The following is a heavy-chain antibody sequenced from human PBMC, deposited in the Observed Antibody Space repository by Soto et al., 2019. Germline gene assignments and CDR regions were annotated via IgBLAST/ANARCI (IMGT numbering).Heavy chain of an antibody. J-gene: IGHJ4*02. Sequence: GSLRLSCAASGFTFKTYSMSWVRQAPGMRLEWVSAIIVCGAVTFYAYSVTAWLAIARDISKNTLFLQRSSLRAADSAVSSCARQMSSRTNDYDYFGQGTRGTVSS. CDR2: IIVCGAVT. CDR3: ARQMSSRTNDYDY. D-gene: IGHD2-2*01. V-gene: IGHV3-23*01. CDR1: GFTFKTYS.